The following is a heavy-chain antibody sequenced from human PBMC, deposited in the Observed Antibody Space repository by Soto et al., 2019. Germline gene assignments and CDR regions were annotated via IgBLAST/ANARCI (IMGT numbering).Heavy chain of an antibody. CDR1: GFTFSSYV. CDR3: AKGSGYSINWFDP. V-gene: IGHV3-30*18. D-gene: IGHD5-18*01. Sequence: GGSLRLSCAASGFTFSSYVMHWVRQAPGKGLEWVAVISYDGSNKYYADSVKGRFTISRDNSKNTLYLQMNSLRAEDTAVYYCAKGSGYSINWFDPWGQGTLVTVSS. J-gene: IGHJ5*02. CDR2: ISYDGSNK.